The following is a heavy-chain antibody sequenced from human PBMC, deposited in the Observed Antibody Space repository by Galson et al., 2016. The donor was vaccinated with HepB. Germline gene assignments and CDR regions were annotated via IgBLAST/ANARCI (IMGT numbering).Heavy chain of an antibody. CDR1: GFTFSSYA. CDR2: ITGSGGNT. J-gene: IGHJ4*02. Sequence: SLRLSCAASGFTFSSYAMSWVRQAPGRGLEWVSGITGSGGNTFYADSVKGRFTISRDNSKNTLSLLMNSLRAEDTALYYCVKAPQGHSNYFEYWGQGALVTVSS. D-gene: IGHD5-18*01. V-gene: IGHV3-23*01. CDR3: VKAPQGHSNYFEY.